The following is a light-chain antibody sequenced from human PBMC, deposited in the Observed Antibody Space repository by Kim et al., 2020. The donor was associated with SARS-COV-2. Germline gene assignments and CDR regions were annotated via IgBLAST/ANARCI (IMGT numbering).Light chain of an antibody. Sequence: GQRLTIWCTGSSYNIGSNYVYWYQQLPGTAPKLLIYRNNQRPSGVPDRFSGSKSGTSASLAISGLRSEDEADYYCAAWDDSLSGYVFGTGTKVTVL. CDR1: SYNIGSNY. V-gene: IGLV1-47*01. J-gene: IGLJ1*01. CDR2: RNN. CDR3: AAWDDSLSGYV.